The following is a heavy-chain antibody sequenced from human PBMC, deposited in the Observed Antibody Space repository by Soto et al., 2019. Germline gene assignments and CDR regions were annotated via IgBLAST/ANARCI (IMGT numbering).Heavy chain of an antibody. CDR3: ARHHGSSGSL. CDR1: GGSISSYY. J-gene: IGHJ4*02. V-gene: IGHV4-4*07. D-gene: IGHD3-22*01. Sequence: QVQLEESGPGRVKPSEPLSLTCTVSGGSISSYYCNWFRQPAGKGLEWIGRIFTSGSTNYNPSLKSRVAISIDTSKNQFSLPLSSVTAADTAIYYCARHHGSSGSLWGQGTLVTVSS. CDR2: IFTSGST.